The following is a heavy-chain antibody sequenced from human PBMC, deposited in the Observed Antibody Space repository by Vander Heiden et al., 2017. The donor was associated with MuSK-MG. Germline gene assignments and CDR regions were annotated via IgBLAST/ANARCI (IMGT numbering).Heavy chain of an antibody. D-gene: IGHD6-19*01. CDR1: GFTFSSYG. V-gene: IGHV3-30*02. CDR3: AKRAGLDY. CDR2: IRYDGSNK. Sequence: QVQLVESGGGVVQPGGSLRLSCAASGFTFSSYGMHWVRQAPGKGLEWVAFIRYDGSNKYYADSVKGRFTISRDNSKNTLYLQMNSLRAEDTAVYYCAKRAGLDYWGQGTLVTVSS. J-gene: IGHJ4*02.